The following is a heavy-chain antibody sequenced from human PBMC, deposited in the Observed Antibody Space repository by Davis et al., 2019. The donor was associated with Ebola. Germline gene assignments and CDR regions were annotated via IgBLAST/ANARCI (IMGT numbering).Heavy chain of an antibody. Sequence: GESLKISCAASGFTFSSYTMNWVRQAPGKGLEWVSTISDGSRDTHYADSVKGRFTISRDDSKNTVYLQMNTLRAEDTAVYYCTTWLVNHFDHWGQGTLVTVSS. CDR1: GFTFSSYT. D-gene: IGHD6-19*01. CDR2: ISDGSRDT. V-gene: IGHV3-23*01. CDR3: TTWLVNHFDH. J-gene: IGHJ4*02.